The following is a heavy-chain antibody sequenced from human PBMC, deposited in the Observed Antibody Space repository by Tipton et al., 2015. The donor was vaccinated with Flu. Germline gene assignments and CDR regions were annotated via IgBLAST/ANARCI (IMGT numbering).Heavy chain of an antibody. J-gene: IGHJ5*02. V-gene: IGHV4-61*02. CDR3: ARRDFSNYVSEPKNWFDI. CDR2: IHTSGTT. Sequence: TLSLTCTVSGGSISSGNDFWNWIRQPAGKGLEWIGRIHTSGTTYYKPSLKSRVTISVDTSKNHFSLKVTSVTAADTAIYFCARRDFSNYVSEPKNWFDIWGQGTLVTVSS. D-gene: IGHD4-11*01. CDR1: GGSISSGNDF.